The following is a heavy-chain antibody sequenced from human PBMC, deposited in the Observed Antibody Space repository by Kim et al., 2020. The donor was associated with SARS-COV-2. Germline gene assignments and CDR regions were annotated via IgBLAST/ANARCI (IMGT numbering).Heavy chain of an antibody. CDR1: GFTFSSYW. V-gene: IGHV3-74*01. D-gene: IGHD3-10*01. J-gene: IGHJ4*02. CDR3: ARSMVRGVFIKTLLGY. CDR2: INSDGSST. Sequence: GGSLRLSCAASGFTFSSYWMHWVRQAPGKGLVWVSRINSDGSSTSYADSVKGRFTISRDNAKNTLYLQMNSLRAEDTAVYYCARSMVRGVFIKTLLGYWGQGTLVTVSS.